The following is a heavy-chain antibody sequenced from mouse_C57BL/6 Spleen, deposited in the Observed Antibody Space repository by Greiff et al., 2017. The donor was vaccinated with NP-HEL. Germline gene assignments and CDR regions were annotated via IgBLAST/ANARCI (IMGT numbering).Heavy chain of an antibody. CDR3: ARGIYDGYYPFAY. CDR2: ISYDGSN. D-gene: IGHD2-3*01. Sequence: EVQLQESGPGLVKPSQSLSLTCSVTGYSITSGYYWNWIRQFPGNKLEWMGYISYDGSNNYNPSLKNRISITRDTSKNQFFLKLNSVTTEDTATYYCARGIYDGYYPFAYWGQGTLVTVSA. CDR1: GYSITSGYY. V-gene: IGHV3-6*01. J-gene: IGHJ3*01.